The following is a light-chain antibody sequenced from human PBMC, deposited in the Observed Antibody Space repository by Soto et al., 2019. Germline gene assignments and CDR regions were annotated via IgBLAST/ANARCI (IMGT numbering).Light chain of an antibody. CDR3: QQYGSSRWT. V-gene: IGKV3-20*01. J-gene: IGKJ1*01. CDR1: QSVSSSY. Sequence: VFTQSPFTLSLSPGERATLSCRASQSVSSSYLAWYQQKPGQAPRLLIYGASSRATGIPDRFSGSGSGTDFTLTISRLEPEDFAVYYCQQYGSSRWTFGQGTKVDIK. CDR2: GAS.